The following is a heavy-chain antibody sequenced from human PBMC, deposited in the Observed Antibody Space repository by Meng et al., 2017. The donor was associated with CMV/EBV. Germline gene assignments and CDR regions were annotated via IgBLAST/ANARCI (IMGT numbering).Heavy chain of an antibody. J-gene: IGHJ4*02. D-gene: IGHD2/OR15-2a*01. CDR2: INPASGDT. Sequence: SGYTFTGYYIHWARQAPGQGLEWMGGINPASGDTILAQKFQGRVTMTRDTSLTTAYMELNRLRSDDTAVYYCATSSVEVMIYAGLDYWGQGTLVTVSS. V-gene: IGHV1-2*02. CDR3: ATSSVEVMIYAGLDY. CDR1: GYTFTGYY.